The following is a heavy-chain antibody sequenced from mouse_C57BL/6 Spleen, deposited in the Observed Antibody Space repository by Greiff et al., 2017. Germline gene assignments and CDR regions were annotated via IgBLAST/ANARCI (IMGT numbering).Heavy chain of an antibody. D-gene: IGHD3-1*01. CDR2: INPSNGGT. J-gene: IGHJ3*01. Sequence: VQLQQPGTELVKPGASVKLSCKASGYTFTSYWMHWVKQRPGQGLEWIGNINPSNGGTNYNEKFKSKSTLTVDKSSSTAYMQLSSLTAEASAVYCCARFGLRTGGFAYWGQGTLVTVSA. CDR1: GYTFTSYW. CDR3: ARFGLRTGGFAY. V-gene: IGHV1-53*01.